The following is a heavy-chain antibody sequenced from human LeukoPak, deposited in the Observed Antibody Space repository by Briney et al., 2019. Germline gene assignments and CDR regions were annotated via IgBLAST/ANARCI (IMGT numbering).Heavy chain of an antibody. Sequence: ASVKVSCKASGYTFTSYGISWVRQAPGQGLEWMGWISAYNGNTNYAQKLQGRVTMTTDTSTSTAYMELRSLRSDDTAVYYCARDRPNYYGSGSYYNPRYYYYYGMDVWGQGTTVTVS. V-gene: IGHV1-18*01. D-gene: IGHD3-10*01. CDR3: ARDRPNYYGSGSYYNPRYYYYYGMDV. J-gene: IGHJ6*02. CDR2: ISAYNGNT. CDR1: GYTFTSYG.